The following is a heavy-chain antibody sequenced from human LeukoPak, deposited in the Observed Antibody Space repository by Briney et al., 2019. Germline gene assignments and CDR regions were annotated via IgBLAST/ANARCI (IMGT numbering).Heavy chain of an antibody. CDR1: GGSISDYY. V-gene: IGHV4-59*08. CDR3: ARQEGRLDYYGSGSTMNWFDP. D-gene: IGHD3-10*01. Sequence: SETLSLTCTVSGGSISDYYWNWMRQPPGKGLEWIGYIYYSGRTNYNPSLKSRVTISVDTSKNQFSLKLSSVTAADTAVYYCARQEGRLDYYGSGSTMNWFDPWGQGTLVTVSS. CDR2: IYYSGRT. J-gene: IGHJ5*02.